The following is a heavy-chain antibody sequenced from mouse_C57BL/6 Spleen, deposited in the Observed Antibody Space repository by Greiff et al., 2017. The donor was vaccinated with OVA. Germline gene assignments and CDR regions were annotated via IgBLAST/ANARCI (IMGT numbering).Heavy chain of an antibody. Sequence: EVQLVESGGGLVQPGGSLSLSCAASGFTFTDYYMSWVRQPPGKALEWLGFIRNKANGYTTEYSASVKGRFTISRDNSQSILYLQMNALRAEDSATYYCASLYDGYSAWFAYWGQGTLVTVSA. D-gene: IGHD2-3*01. J-gene: IGHJ3*01. CDR3: ASLYDGYSAWFAY. CDR1: GFTFTDYY. V-gene: IGHV7-3*01. CDR2: IRNKANGYTT.